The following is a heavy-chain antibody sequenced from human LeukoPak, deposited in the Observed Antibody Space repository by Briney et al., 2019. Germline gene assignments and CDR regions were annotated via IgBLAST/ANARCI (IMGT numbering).Heavy chain of an antibody. CDR3: ARTYYYGSGSYRGAEYFQH. J-gene: IGHJ1*01. V-gene: IGHV1-69*05. Sequence: SVKVSCKASGGTFSSYAISWVRQAPGQGLEWMGRSIPIFGTANYAQKFQGRVTITTDESTSTAYMELSSLRSGDTAVYYCARTYYYGSGSYRGAEYFQHWGQGTLVTVSS. CDR2: SIPIFGTA. D-gene: IGHD3-10*01. CDR1: GGTFSSYA.